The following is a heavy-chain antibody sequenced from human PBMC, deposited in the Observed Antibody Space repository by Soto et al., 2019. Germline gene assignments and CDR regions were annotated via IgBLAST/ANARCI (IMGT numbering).Heavy chain of an antibody. CDR3: ARDLAYCGGDCYSDY. D-gene: IGHD2-21*02. J-gene: IGHJ4*02. V-gene: IGHV4-38-2*02. CDR2: IYHSGST. Sequence: SETLSLTCAVSGYSISSGYYWGWIRQPPGKGLEWIGSIYHSGSTYYNPSLKSRVTISVDTSKNQFSLKLSSVTAADTAVYYCARDLAYCGGDCYSDYWGQGTLVTVPQ. CDR1: GYSISSGYY.